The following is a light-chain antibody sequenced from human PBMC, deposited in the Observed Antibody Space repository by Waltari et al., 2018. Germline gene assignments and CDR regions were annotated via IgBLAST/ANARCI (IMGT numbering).Light chain of an antibody. V-gene: IGKV1-17*01. CDR1: QDIGSD. CDR2: SAS. Sequence: DIQMTQSPASLSASMGDRVTITCRASQDIGSDLGWYQQKPGKAPKRLTYSASNLQSGVPSRFSGSGSGTEFALTISSLQPEDFATYYCLQHSTYPPTFGQGTKLDIK. CDR3: LQHSTYPPT. J-gene: IGKJ2*01.